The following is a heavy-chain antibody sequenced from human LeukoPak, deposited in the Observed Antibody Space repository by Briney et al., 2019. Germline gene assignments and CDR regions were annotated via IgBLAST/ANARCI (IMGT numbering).Heavy chain of an antibody. CDR1: GFTVSSNY. Sequence: GGSLRLSCAVSGFTVSSNYMSWVRQAPGKGLEWVSVIYSGGSTYYADSVKGRFTISRDNSKNTLYLQMNSLRVEDTAVYYCARGLGYCSNTTCLLPFDYWGQGTLVTVSS. V-gene: IGHV3-53*01. CDR2: IYSGGST. CDR3: ARGLGYCSNTTCLLPFDY. D-gene: IGHD2-2*01. J-gene: IGHJ4*02.